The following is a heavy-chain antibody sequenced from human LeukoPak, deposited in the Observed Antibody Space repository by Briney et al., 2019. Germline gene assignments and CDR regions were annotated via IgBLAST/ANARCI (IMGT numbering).Heavy chain of an antibody. Sequence: GGSLRLSCAASEFTFRRYAMNWVRQAPGKGLEWVSGISVCRGTTNHADSVRGRFSISRDNSKNTLYLQMNSLRAEDTAVYYCARGGGYYLYYFDYWGQGTLVTVSS. D-gene: IGHD3-22*01. CDR2: ISVCRGTT. CDR3: ARGGGYYLYYFDY. J-gene: IGHJ4*02. V-gene: IGHV3-23*01. CDR1: EFTFRRYA.